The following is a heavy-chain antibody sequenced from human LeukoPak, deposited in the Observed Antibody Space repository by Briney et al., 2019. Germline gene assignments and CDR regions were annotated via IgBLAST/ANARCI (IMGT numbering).Heavy chain of an antibody. J-gene: IGHJ4*02. CDR2: IIPIFGTA. CDR1: GGTFSSYA. D-gene: IGHD3-9*01. CDR3: ARASRVANYDILTGYYYY. V-gene: IGHV1-69*06. Sequence: SVKVSCKASGGTFSSYAISWVRQAPGQGLEWMGGIIPIFGTANYAQKFQGRVTITADKSTSTAYMELSSLRSEDTAVYYCARASRVANYDILTGYYYYLGQGTLVTVSS.